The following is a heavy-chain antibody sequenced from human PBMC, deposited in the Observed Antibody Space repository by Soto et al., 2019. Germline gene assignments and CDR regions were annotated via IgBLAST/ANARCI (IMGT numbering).Heavy chain of an antibody. CDR3: AKDYRGYFDR. V-gene: IGHV3-30*18. Sequence: GGSLRLSCAASGFNFNSYDMHWVRQAPGKGREWVAVISYEGRNNYYADSVKGRCTISRDNSKNTLYLQMNSLRAEDTAVYYCAKDYRGYFDRWGQGPRVTVSS. J-gene: IGHJ4*02. CDR1: GFNFNSYD. CDR2: ISYEGRNN.